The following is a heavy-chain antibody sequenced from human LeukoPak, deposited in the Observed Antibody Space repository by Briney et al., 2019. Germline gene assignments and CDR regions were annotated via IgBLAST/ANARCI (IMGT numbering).Heavy chain of an antibody. V-gene: IGHV4-39*07. J-gene: IGHJ5*02. Sequence: SETLSLTCTVSGGSISSSSYYWGWIRQPPGKGLEWIGSIYYSGSTYYNPSLKSRVTISVDTSKNQFSLKLSSVTAADTAVYYCARDSRDYDILTGYLSWFDPWGQGTLVTVSS. D-gene: IGHD3-9*01. CDR1: GGSISSSSYY. CDR3: ARDSRDYDILTGYLSWFDP. CDR2: IYYSGST.